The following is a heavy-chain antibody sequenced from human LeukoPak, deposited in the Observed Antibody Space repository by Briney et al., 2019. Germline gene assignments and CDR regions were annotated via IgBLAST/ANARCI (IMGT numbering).Heavy chain of an antibody. CDR1: GGSISSSSYY. V-gene: IGHV4-39*07. J-gene: IGHJ3*02. CDR3: ASSSTVVRGNDVFDI. D-gene: IGHD4-23*01. CDR2: IYYSGST. Sequence: SETLSLTCTVSGGSISSSSYYWGWIRQPPGKGLEWIGSIYYSGSTYYNPSLKSRVTISVDTSKNQFSLKLSSVTAADTAVYYCASSSTVVRGNDVFDIWGQGTMVTVSS.